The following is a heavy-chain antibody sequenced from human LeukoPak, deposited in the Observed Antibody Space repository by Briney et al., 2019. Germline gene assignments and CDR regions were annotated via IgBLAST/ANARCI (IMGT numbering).Heavy chain of an antibody. V-gene: IGHV3-23*01. CDR3: AKSPLHTGTTRVWFDP. CDR1: QFTFSIYA. Sequence: GGSLRLSCTASQFTFSIYAMSWVRQAPGKGLEWVSDIGGSGSSTYYADSVKGRFTISRDNSNNTVYLQMKSLRAEDTALYYCAKSPLHTGTTRVWFDPWGQGTLVTVSS. CDR2: IGGSGSST. D-gene: IGHD1-1*01. J-gene: IGHJ5*02.